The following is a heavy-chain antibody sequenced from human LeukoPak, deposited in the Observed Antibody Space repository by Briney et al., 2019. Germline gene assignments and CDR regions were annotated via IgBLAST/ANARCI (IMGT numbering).Heavy chain of an antibody. CDR3: ARGKTPYRFDY. Sequence: PSETLSLTWAVYGGSFSGYYWSWIRQPPGKGLEWIGEINHSGSTNYNPSLKSRVTISVDTSKNQFSLKLSSVTAADTAVYYCARGKTPYRFDYWGQGTLVTVSS. CDR2: INHSGST. V-gene: IGHV4-34*01. J-gene: IGHJ4*02. D-gene: IGHD1-26*01. CDR1: GGSFSGYY.